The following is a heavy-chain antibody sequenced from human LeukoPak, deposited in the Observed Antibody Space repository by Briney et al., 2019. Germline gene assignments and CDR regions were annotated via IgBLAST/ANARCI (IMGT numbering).Heavy chain of an antibody. CDR2: ISAYNGNT. J-gene: IGHJ3*02. V-gene: IGHV1-18*01. CDR1: GYTFTSYG. CDR3: ARAALVGFTMIVVGRPAFDI. Sequence: GASVKVSCKASGYTFTSYGISWVRQAPGQGLEWMGWISAYNGNTNYAQKLQGRVTMTTDTSTSTAYMELRSLRSDDTAVYYCARAALVGFTMIVVGRPAFDIWGQGTMVTVSS. D-gene: IGHD3-22*01.